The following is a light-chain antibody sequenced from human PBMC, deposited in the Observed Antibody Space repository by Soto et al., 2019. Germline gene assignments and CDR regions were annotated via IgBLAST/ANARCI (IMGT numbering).Light chain of an antibody. J-gene: IGLJ2*01. Sequence: QSVLTQPPSASGTPGQRVTISCSVSSSNIGSNYVYWYQQLPGTVPQLLIYRNSERPSGVPDRFSGSKSGTSASLAISGLRSGDEADYYCAAWDDSLSGVVFGGGTKLTVL. V-gene: IGLV1-47*01. CDR3: AAWDDSLSGVV. CDR2: RNS. CDR1: SSNIGSNY.